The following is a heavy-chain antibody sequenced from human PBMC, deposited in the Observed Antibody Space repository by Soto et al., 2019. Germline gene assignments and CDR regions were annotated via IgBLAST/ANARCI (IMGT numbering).Heavy chain of an antibody. Sequence: SETLSLTCTVPGGSISSYYWGWIRQPPGKGLEWVASIYYSGSTYHNPSLKSRVTISVDTSKNQFSLKVTSVTAADTAVYYCARHWRTGYSTVFGVVMGWFDPWGQGTLVTVSS. CDR3: ARHWRTGYSTVFGVVMGWFDP. CDR2: IYYSGST. V-gene: IGHV4-39*01. D-gene: IGHD3-3*01. J-gene: IGHJ5*02. CDR1: GGSISSYY.